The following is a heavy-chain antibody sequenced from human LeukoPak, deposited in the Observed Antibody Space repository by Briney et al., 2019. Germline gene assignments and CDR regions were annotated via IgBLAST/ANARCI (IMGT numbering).Heavy chain of an antibody. V-gene: IGHV4-34*01. CDR1: GVPFSNYY. Sequence: SETLSLTCAVSGVPFSNYYWSWVRQSPRQGLEWIGEINHSGYTNYNPSLKSRVTMSIDTSKNQFSLMLTSVTAAVAGVYYCTRAVAGHPDWGQGTLVTVSS. CDR2: INHSGYT. J-gene: IGHJ4*02. CDR3: TRAVAGHPD. D-gene: IGHD6-19*01.